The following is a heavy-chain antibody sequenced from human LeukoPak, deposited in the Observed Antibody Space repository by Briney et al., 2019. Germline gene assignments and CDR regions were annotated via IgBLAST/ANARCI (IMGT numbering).Heavy chain of an antibody. V-gene: IGHV4-30-4*01. J-gene: IGHJ4*02. D-gene: IGHD6-13*01. CDR2: IYYSGST. Sequence: SETLSLTCTVSGGSISSGDYYWSWIRQPPGKGLEWIGYIYYSGSTYYNPSLKSRVTISVDTSKNQFSLKLSSVTAADTAVYYCARGILGAAGIFGYWGQGTLVTVSS. CDR3: ARGILGAAGIFGY. CDR1: GGSISSGDYY.